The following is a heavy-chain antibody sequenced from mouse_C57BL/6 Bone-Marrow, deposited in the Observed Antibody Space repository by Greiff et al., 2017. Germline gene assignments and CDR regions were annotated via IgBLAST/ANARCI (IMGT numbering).Heavy chain of an antibody. J-gene: IGHJ2*01. Sequence: VQLQQSGAELVRPGASVKLSCTASGFNIKDDYIHWVKQRPEQGLAWIGWIDPEIGDTEYASKFQGKATITSDTASNTAYLQHSSLTSEDTAVYYCSSFDGNYFDFWGQGTPRTVAS. CDR2: IDPEIGDT. V-gene: IGHV14-4*01. D-gene: IGHD2-3*01. CDR3: SSFDGNYFDF. CDR1: GFNIKDDY.